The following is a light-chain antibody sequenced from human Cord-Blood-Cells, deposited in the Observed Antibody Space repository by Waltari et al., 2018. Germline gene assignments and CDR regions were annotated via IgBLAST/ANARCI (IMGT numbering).Light chain of an antibody. CDR1: SSDVGGYNY. CDR3: SSYTSSSTLV. Sequence: QSALTQPASVSGSPGQSITISCTGTSSDVGGYNYVSWYQQHPGKAPKLMFYDVSKRPSGVSNRFSGSKSGNPASLTISGLQAEDEADYYCSSYTSSSTLVFGGGTKLTVL. CDR2: DVS. J-gene: IGLJ3*02. V-gene: IGLV2-14*01.